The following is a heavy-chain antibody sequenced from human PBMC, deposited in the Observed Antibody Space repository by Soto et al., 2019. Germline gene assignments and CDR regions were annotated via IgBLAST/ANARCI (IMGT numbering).Heavy chain of an antibody. CDR2: MNPNSGNT. Sequence: ASVKVSCKASGYTFTSYDINWVRQATGQGLEWMGWMNPNSGNTGYAQKFQGRVTITADESTSTAYMELSSLRSEDTAVYYCARTVWVFGVVLGSYGMDVWGQGTTVTVSS. CDR3: ARTVWVFGVVLGSYGMDV. CDR1: GYTFTSYD. V-gene: IGHV1-8*01. D-gene: IGHD3-3*01. J-gene: IGHJ6*02.